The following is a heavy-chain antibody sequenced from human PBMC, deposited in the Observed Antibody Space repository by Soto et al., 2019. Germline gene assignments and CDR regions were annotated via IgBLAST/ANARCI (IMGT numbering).Heavy chain of an antibody. D-gene: IGHD2-15*01. J-gene: IGHJ6*02. CDR3: AREWTEGYCGGGNCGYGMDV. V-gene: IGHV1-69*06. Sequence: GASVKVSFKASGGTFSTSAVSWLRQAPGQGLEWMGGIVPIFGTTNYAQKFLGRVTITADKSTSTAYMELSSLSSEDTAVYYCAREWTEGYCGGGNCGYGMDVWGQGTTVTVSS. CDR1: GGTFSTSA. CDR2: IVPIFGTT.